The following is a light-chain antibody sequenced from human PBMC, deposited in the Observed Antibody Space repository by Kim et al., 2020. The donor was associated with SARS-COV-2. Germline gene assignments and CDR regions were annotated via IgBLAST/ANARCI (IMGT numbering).Light chain of an antibody. Sequence: PGRKVPISGSGSSSNIGRNYVFWYQQLPGTAPKLLIYSNDQRPSGVPDRFSGSKSGTSASLAISGLRSDDEADYFCATWDDSLKVFGTGTKVTVL. CDR3: ATWDDSLKV. CDR2: SND. J-gene: IGLJ1*01. V-gene: IGLV1-47*01. CDR1: SSNIGRNY.